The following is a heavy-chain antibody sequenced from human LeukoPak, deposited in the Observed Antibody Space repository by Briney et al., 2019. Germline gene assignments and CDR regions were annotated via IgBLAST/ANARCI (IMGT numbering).Heavy chain of an antibody. CDR3: ARVGGYCSSTSCYGKFDY. V-gene: IGHV3-21*01. CDR1: GFIFSSYS. J-gene: IGHJ4*02. CDR2: ISGSGTYI. Sequence: PGGSLRISCAASGFIFSSYSMNWVRQAPGKGLEWVSSISGSGTYIYYADSVKGRFTISRDNAKNSLYLQMNSLRAEDTAVYYCARVGGYCSSTSCYGKFDYWGQGTLVTVSS. D-gene: IGHD2-2*01.